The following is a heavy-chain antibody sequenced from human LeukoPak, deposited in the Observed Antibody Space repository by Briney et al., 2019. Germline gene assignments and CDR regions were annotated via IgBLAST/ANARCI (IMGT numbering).Heavy chain of an antibody. J-gene: IGHJ3*02. D-gene: IGHD2-2*01. CDR1: GGSVNSYF. CDR3: ARGYCRGTSCNRYTFDM. Sequence: SETLSLTCTVSGGSVNSYFWSWIRQPPGKGLEWIGYIYYSGSTNYNPSLRSRVTMSVDTSKNQFSLKLSSVTAADTAVYYCARGYCRGTSCNRYTFDMWGQGTMVTVSS. CDR2: IYYSGST. V-gene: IGHV4-59*02.